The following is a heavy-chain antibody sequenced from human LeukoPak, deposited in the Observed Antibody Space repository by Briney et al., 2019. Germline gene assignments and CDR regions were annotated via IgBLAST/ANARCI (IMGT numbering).Heavy chain of an antibody. V-gene: IGHV1-69*13. D-gene: IGHD3-3*01. J-gene: IGHJ6*02. CDR1: GGTFSSYA. CDR2: IIPIFGTA. CDR3: ATGGNDLWSDYYYYGMDV. Sequence: GASVKVSCKASGGTFSSYAISWVRQAPGEGLEWMGGIIPIFGTANYAQKFQGRVTITADESTSAAYMELSSLRSEDTAVYYCATGGNDLWSDYYYYGMDVWGQGTAVTVSS.